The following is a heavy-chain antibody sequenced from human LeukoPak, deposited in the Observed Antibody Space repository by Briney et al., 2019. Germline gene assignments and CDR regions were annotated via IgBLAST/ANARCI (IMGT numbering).Heavy chain of an antibody. CDR2: INPSGGST. CDR3: AREGYSSGPKGDYYYYMDV. J-gene: IGHJ6*03. CDR1: GYTFTSYY. Sequence: GASVKVSCKASGYTFTSYYMHWVRQAPGQGLEWMGIINPSGGSTSYAQKFQGRVTMTRDTSISTAYMELSRLRSDDTAVYYCAREGYSSGPKGDYYYYMDVWGKGTTVTVSS. V-gene: IGHV1-46*01. D-gene: IGHD6-19*01.